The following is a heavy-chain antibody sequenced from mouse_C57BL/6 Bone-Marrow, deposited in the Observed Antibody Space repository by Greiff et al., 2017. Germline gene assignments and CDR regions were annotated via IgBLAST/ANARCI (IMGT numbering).Heavy chain of an antibody. CDR1: GFTFSDYY. D-gene: IGHD2-12*01. CDR2: ISNGGGST. J-gene: IGHJ3*01. CDR3: ARLRPFAY. Sequence: EVQRVESGGGLVQPGGSLKLSCAASGFTFSDYYMYWVRQTPEKRLEWVAYISNGGGSTYYPDTVKGRFTISRDNAKNTLYLQMSRLKSEDTAMYYCARLRPFAYWGQGTLVTVSA. V-gene: IGHV5-12*01.